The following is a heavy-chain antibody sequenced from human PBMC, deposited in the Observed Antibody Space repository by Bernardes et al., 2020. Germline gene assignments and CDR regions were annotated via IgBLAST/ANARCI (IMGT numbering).Heavy chain of an antibody. Sequence: GGSLRLSCAASGFTFSSYSMNWVRQAPGNGLEWVSSISSSSSYIYYADSVKGRFTISRDNAKNSLYLQMNSLRAEDTAVYYCARVYVARGAFDIWGQGTMVTVSS. CDR3: ARVYVARGAFDI. CDR1: GFTFSSYS. V-gene: IGHV3-21*01. CDR2: ISSSSSYI. J-gene: IGHJ3*02. D-gene: IGHD3-16*01.